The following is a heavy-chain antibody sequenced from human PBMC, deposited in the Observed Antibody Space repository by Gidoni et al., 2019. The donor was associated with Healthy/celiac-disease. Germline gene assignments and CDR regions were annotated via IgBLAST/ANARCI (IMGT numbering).Heavy chain of an antibody. Sequence: EVQLLESGGGLVQPGGSLRLPCAASGFTFSSYAMSWVRQAPGKGLEWVSAISGSGGSTYYADSVKGRFTISRDNSKNTLYLQMNSLRAEDTAIYYCARDKGSTYYFDYWGQGTLVTVSS. CDR2: ISGSGGST. J-gene: IGHJ4*02. V-gene: IGHV3-23*01. CDR1: GFTFSSYA. CDR3: ARDKGSTYYFDY. D-gene: IGHD3-10*01.